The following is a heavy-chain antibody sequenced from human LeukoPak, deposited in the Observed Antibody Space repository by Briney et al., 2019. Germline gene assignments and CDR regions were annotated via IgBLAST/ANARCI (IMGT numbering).Heavy chain of an antibody. CDR2: IYYSGST. CDR3: AISPIVGATSGAFDI. V-gene: IGHV4-59*01. J-gene: IGHJ3*02. CDR1: GGSISNYY. D-gene: IGHD1-26*01. Sequence: PSETLPLTCTVSGGSISNYYWSWIRQPPGKGLEWIGYIYYSGSTYYNPSLKSRVTISVDTSKNQFSLKLSSVTAADTAVYYCAISPIVGATSGAFDIWGQGTMVTVSS.